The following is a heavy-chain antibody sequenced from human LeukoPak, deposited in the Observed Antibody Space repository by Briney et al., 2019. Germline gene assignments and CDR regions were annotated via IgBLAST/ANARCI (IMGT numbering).Heavy chain of an antibody. CDR1: GFTVSSNY. J-gene: IGHJ6*02. CDR2: IRSDGTT. Sequence: GGSLRLSCAASGFTVSSNYMSWVRQALGKGLEWVSVIRSDGTTDYADSVKGRLDVSRDNFKNTLYLQMNSLRAEDTAVYYCARDHGVQLRLGVDGMDVWGQGTTVTVSS. CDR3: ARDHGVQLRLGVDGMDV. V-gene: IGHV3-66*01. D-gene: IGHD1-1*01.